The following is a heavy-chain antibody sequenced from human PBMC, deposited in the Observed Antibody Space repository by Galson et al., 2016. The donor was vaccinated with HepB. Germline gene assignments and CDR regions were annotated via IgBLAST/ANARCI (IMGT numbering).Heavy chain of an antibody. D-gene: IGHD3-3*01. J-gene: IGHJ6*02. CDR2: IYPAGDT. CDR1: EFLVSGHY. CDR3: AKAVTIFGVLNVYALGF. V-gene: IGHV3-66*01. Sequence: SLRLSCAASEFLVSGHYMSWVRQGPGKGLERVAIIYPAGDTLYAGSVKGRFIISRDSAKNTLYLQMNSLRPGDTGVYYCAKAVTIFGVLNVYALGFWGQGTTVTGSS.